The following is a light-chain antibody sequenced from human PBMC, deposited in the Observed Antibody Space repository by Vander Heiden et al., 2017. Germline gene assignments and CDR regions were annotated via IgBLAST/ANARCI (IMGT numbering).Light chain of an antibody. V-gene: IGLV3-25*03. CDR2: NDS. CDR1: ALPKQY. CDR3: QSADSSGVV. J-gene: IGLJ2*01. Sequence: SSDLTPPPSVSVSPGQTARITCSGDALPKQYAYWYQQRPGPAPVLVIYNDSATPSAVPVRFSGSSSATTFTLTISGVQAEDESYYYCQSADSSGVVFGGGTKLTVL.